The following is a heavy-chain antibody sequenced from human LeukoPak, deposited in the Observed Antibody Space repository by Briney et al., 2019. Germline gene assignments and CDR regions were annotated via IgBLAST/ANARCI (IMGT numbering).Heavy chain of an antibody. CDR1: GYTFTSYY. J-gene: IGHJ3*02. V-gene: IGHV1-46*01. CDR2: INPSGGST. Sequence: ASVTVSCKASGYTFTSYYMHWVRQAPGQGLEWMGIINPSGGSTSYAQKFQGRVTMTWDTSTSTVYMELSSLRSEDTAVYYCARRPFHAFDIWGQGTMVTVSS. D-gene: IGHD2/OR15-2a*01. CDR3: ARRPFHAFDI.